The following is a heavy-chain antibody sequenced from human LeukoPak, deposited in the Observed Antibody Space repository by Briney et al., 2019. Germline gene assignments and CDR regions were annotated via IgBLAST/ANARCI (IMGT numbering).Heavy chain of an antibody. Sequence: PGRSLRLSCAASGFTFSSYSMNWVRQAPGKGLEWISYISISSSAIYSADSVKGRFTISRDNAKNSLYLQMNSLRAEDTAVYYCARSGYSGSYSGFDYWGQGTLVTVSS. CDR3: ARSGYSGSYSGFDY. CDR2: ISISSSAI. V-gene: IGHV3-48*04. J-gene: IGHJ4*02. D-gene: IGHD1-26*01. CDR1: GFTFSSYS.